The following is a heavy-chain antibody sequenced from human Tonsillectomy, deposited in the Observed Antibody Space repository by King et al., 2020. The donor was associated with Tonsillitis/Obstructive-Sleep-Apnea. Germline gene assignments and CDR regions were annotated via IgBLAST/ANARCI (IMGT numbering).Heavy chain of an antibody. J-gene: IGHJ5*02. CDR2: ISSSSSYI. Sequence: VQLVESGGGLVKPGGSLRLSCAASGFTFSSYSMNWVRQAPGKGLEWVSSISSSSSYIYYADSVKGRFTISRDNAKNSLYLQMNSLRAEETAVYYCARDGIVVVPAAWVPNWFDPWGQGTLVTVSS. D-gene: IGHD2-2*01. V-gene: IGHV3-21*01. CDR3: ARDGIVVVPAAWVPNWFDP. CDR1: GFTFSSYS.